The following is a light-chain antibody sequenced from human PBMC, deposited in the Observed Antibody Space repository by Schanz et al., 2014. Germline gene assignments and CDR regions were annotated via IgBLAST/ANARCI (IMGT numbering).Light chain of an antibody. J-gene: IGLJ2*01. V-gene: IGLV2-23*02. Sequence: QSALTQPASVSGSPGQSITISCTGTSSDVGTSNLLSWYQQYPGKAPKLLIYDVIKRPSGVSNRFSGSKSGNTASLTISGLQSEDEADYYCCSFGGDTNLMIFGGGTKLTVL. CDR2: DVI. CDR3: CSFGGDTNLMI. CDR1: SSDVGTSNL.